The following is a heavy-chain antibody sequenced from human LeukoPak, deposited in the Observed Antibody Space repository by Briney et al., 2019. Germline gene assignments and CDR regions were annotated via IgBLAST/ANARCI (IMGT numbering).Heavy chain of an antibody. J-gene: IGHJ4*02. V-gene: IGHV3-11*04. CDR1: GFTVSSNY. D-gene: IGHD3-9*01. Sequence: GGSLRLSCAASGFTVSSNYMSWVRQAPGKGLEWVSYISSSGSTIYYADSVKGRFTISRDNAKNSLYLQMNSLRAEDTAVYYCARSDILTGYYSLDYWGQGTLVTVSS. CDR2: ISSSGSTI. CDR3: ARSDILTGYYSLDY.